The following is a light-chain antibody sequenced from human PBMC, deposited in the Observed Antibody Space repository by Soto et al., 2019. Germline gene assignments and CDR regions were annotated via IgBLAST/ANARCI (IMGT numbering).Light chain of an antibody. CDR2: KAS. CDR3: QQYNSYST. J-gene: IGKJ1*01. CDR1: RSVLYKSNNKNH. Sequence: DIVMTQSPDSLAVSLGERATMNCKCSRSVLYKSNNKNHLAWYQQKPGTAPKLLIYKASTLENGVPSRFSGSGSGTEFTLTISSLQPDDFATYYCQQYNSYSTFGQGTKVDIK. V-gene: IGKV4-1*01.